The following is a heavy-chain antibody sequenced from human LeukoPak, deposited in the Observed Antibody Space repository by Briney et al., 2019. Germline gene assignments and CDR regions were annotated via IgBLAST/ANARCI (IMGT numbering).Heavy chain of an antibody. D-gene: IGHD4-17*01. CDR1: GYSFNNHW. CDR2: IYPDDSDT. CDR3: ARHFRSNGDYGPPDY. Sequence: GESLKISCKGSGYSFNNHWIAWVRQMPGKGLEWMGIIYPDDSDTRYSPSFQGQVTISADKSISTAYLQWSSLKASDTAMYYCARHFRSNGDYGPPDYWGQGTLVTVSS. V-gene: IGHV5-51*01. J-gene: IGHJ4*02.